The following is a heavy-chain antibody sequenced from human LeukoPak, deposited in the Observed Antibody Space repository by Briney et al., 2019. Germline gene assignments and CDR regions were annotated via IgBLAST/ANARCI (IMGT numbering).Heavy chain of an antibody. Sequence: ASVKVSCKASGGTFSSYAISWVRQAPGQGLEWMGGIIPIFGTENYAQKFQGRVTITTDESTSTAYMELSSLKSEDTAVYYCAGVRDYYYYYYMDVWGKGTTVTVSS. V-gene: IGHV1-69*05. CDR3: AGVRDYYYYYYMDV. CDR1: GGTFSSYA. J-gene: IGHJ6*03. CDR2: IIPIFGTE.